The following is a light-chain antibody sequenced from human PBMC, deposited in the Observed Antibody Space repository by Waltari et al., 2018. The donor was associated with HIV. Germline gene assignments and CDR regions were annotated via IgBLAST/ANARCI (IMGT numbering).Light chain of an antibody. CDR3: LQSNNYPRA. CDR1: QGIRNE. J-gene: IGKJ1*01. Sequence: DIQMTQSPSSLSASVGDRVIITCRASQGIRNELGWYQQKPGKAPRRLIYGASILQSGVSPRFSGSGFGTEFTLTISSLQPEDFATYYCLQSNNYPRACGQGTKVEVK. CDR2: GAS. V-gene: IGKV1-17*01.